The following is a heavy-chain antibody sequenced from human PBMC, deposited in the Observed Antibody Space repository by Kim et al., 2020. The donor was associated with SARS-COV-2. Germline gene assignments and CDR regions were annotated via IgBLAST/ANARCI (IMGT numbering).Heavy chain of an antibody. V-gene: IGHV1-69*13. CDR1: GGTFSIYV. D-gene: IGHD1-7*01. J-gene: IGHJ3*02. Sequence: SVKVSCKASGGTFSIYVINWVRQAPGQGLEWMGGIIPIFGTANYAQKFQDRITITADESTGTAYMHLSSLRSDDTAVYYCARRETKWDAFDIWGQGTVVTDSS. CDR2: IIPIFGTA. CDR3: ARRETKWDAFDI.